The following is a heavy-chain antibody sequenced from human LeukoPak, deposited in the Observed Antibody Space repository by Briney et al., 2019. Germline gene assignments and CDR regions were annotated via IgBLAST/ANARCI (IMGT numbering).Heavy chain of an antibody. CDR2: IRYDGSNK. V-gene: IGHV3-30*02. D-gene: IGHD6-13*01. Sequence: GGSLRLSCAASGFTFSSYDMHWVRQAPGKGLEWVAFIRYDGSNKYYADSVKGRFTISRDNSKNTLYLQMNSLRAEDTAVYYCARDLMGIAYRGAFYYWGQGTLVTVSS. CDR3: ARDLMGIAYRGAFYY. CDR1: GFTFSSYD. J-gene: IGHJ4*02.